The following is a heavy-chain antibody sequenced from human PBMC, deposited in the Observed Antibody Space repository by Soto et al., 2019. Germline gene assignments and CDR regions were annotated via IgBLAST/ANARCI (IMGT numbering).Heavy chain of an antibody. CDR2: INSDGSST. J-gene: IGHJ4*02. Sequence: EVQLVESGGGLVQPGGSLRLSCAASGFTFRSYWMHWVRQAPGKGLVWVSRINSDGSSTNYADSVKGQFTISRDNAKNTLYCQMNSLRAEDTAVYYCGRGASGSYRLDYWGQGTLVTVSS. CDR1: GFTFRSYW. V-gene: IGHV3-74*01. D-gene: IGHD3-10*01. CDR3: GRGASGSYRLDY.